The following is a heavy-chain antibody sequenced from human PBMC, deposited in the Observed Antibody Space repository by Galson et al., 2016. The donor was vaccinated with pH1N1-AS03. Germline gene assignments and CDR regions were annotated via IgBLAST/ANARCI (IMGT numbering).Heavy chain of an antibody. Sequence: SVKVSCKASGYTFTSYAMHWVRQAPGQRLEWMGWINAGNGNTKYSQKFQGRVTITRDTSASTAYMELSSLRSEDTAVYYCARDRGGGYDLFDYYYGMDVWGQGTTVTVSS. D-gene: IGHD5-12*01. CDR1: GYTFTSYA. J-gene: IGHJ6*02. CDR2: INAGNGNT. CDR3: ARDRGGGYDLFDYYYGMDV. V-gene: IGHV1-3*01.